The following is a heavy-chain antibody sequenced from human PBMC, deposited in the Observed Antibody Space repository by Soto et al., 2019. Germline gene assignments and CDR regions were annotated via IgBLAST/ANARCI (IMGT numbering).Heavy chain of an antibody. D-gene: IGHD2-2*01. CDR3: AREGEYCSSTSCSYDY. J-gene: IGHJ4*02. Sequence: SQTLSLTCAISGDSVSSNSAAWTWIRQSPSRGLEWLGRTYYRSKWYNDYAVSVKSRITINPDTSKNQFSLQLNSVTPEDTAVYYCAREGEYCSSTSCSYDYWGQGTLVTVSS. CDR1: GDSVSSNSAA. V-gene: IGHV6-1*01. CDR2: TYYRSKWYN.